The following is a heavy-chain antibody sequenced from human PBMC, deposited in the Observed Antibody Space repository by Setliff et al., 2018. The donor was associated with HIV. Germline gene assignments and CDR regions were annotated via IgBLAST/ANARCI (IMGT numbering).Heavy chain of an antibody. CDR3: ATKGTTLGSDIMYYYYYHMDV. V-gene: IGHV3-21*01. J-gene: IGHJ6*03. Sequence: GGSLRLSCAASTITFSNYYVNWVRQTPGKRLEWVSSISGSGDFTHYADSVKGRFTISRDNAKNSLYLQMNNLRAEDTGVYYCATKGTTLGSDIMYYYYYHMDVWGKGTTVTVSS. CDR1: TITFSNYY. CDR2: ISGSGDFT. D-gene: IGHD3-16*01.